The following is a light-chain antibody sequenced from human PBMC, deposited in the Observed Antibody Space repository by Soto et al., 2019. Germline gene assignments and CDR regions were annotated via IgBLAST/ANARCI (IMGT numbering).Light chain of an antibody. CDR3: QQYIGLWT. V-gene: IGKV1-5*01. Sequence: DIQLTQSPSTLSASVGDRVTITCRASQTISTFLAWYQQKPGKAPHLLIYGASSLQSGVPSRFSGSGSGTEFTLSISSPQPDDLGTYYCQQYIGLWTFGQGTKVDLK. J-gene: IGKJ1*01. CDR1: QTISTF. CDR2: GAS.